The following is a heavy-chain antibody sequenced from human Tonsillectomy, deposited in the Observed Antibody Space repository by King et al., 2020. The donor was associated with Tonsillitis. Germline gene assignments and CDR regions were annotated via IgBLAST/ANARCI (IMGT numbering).Heavy chain of an antibody. Sequence: VQLVESGGGLVQPGGSLRLSCAASGFTFSSYWLTWVRQAPGKGREWVANINREGSETNYVESVRGRFTVSGENAKNSLYLQINTLRAEDRRVYYVERRACSVSRNDDNNLQYQKMNSCTAEEPAIHSCVRVSSTALRGNWYDALELWGQGTIVTVPS. V-gene: IGHV3-7*01. D-gene: IGHD2-21*02. CDR3: ERRACSVSRNDDNNLQYQKMNSCTAEEPAIHSCVRVSSTALRGNWYDALEL. J-gene: IGHJ3*01. CDR1: GFTFSSYW. CDR2: INREGSET.